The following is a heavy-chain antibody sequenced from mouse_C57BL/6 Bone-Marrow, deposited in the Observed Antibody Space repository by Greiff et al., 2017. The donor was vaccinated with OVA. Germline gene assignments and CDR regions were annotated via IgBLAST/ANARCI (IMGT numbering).Heavy chain of an antibody. D-gene: IGHD1-1*01. V-gene: IGHV14-4*01. CDR1: GFNITDDY. CDR2: IDPENGDT. Sequence: VQLKESGAELVRPGASVKLSCTASGFNITDDYMHWVKQRPEQGLEWIGWIDPENGDTEYASQFQGKATITADTSSNTAYLQLSSLTSEDTAVYYCTTGYYGSSYGFAYWGQGTLVTVSA. CDR3: TTGYYGSSYGFAY. J-gene: IGHJ3*01.